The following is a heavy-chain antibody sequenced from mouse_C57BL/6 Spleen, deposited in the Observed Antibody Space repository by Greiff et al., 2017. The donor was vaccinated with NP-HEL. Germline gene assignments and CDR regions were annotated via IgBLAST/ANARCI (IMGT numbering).Heavy chain of an antibody. CDR2: ISDGGSYT. J-gene: IGHJ2*01. V-gene: IGHV5-4*03. CDR3: ARGGY. CDR1: GFTFSSYA. Sequence: DVKLVESGGGLVKPGGSLKLSCAASGFTFSSYAMSWVRQTPEKRLEWVATISDGGSYTYYPDNVKGRFTISRDNAKSNLYLQMSHLKSEDTAMYYCARGGYWGQGTTLTVSS.